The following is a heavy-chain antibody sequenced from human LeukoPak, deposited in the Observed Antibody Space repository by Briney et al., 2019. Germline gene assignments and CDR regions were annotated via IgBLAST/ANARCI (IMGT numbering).Heavy chain of an antibody. V-gene: IGHV3-15*01. CDR1: GFTFSDAW. D-gene: IGHD1-26*01. J-gene: IGHJ4*02. Sequence: GGSLRISFAASGFTFSDAWMNWIRQAPGKGLEWVGRIRSKSDGGTPEYAAPVKGRFTISRDDSTNTLSLEMNSLDTEDTALYYCTTGRGSLYYFDFWGQGTLVTVSS. CDR2: IRSKSDGGTP. CDR3: TTGRGSLYYFDF.